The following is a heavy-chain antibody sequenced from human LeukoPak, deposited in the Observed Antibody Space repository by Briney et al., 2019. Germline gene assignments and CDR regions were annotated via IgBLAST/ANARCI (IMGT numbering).Heavy chain of an antibody. CDR3: ARSPNVEWQILEWLFFDY. Sequence: SQTLSLTCTVSGGSISSGSYYWSWIRQPAGKGLEWIGRIYTSGSTNYNPSLKSRVTISVDTSKNQFSLKLSSVTAADTAVYYCARSPNVEWQILEWLFFDYWGQGTLVTVSS. CDR1: GGSISSGSYY. J-gene: IGHJ4*02. CDR2: IYTSGST. D-gene: IGHD3-3*01. V-gene: IGHV4-61*02.